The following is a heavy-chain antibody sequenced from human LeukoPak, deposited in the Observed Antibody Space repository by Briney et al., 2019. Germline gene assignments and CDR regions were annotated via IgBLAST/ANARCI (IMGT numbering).Heavy chain of an antibody. CDR3: ARGSGNYYYGMDV. D-gene: IGHD1-26*01. V-gene: IGHV3-33*08. J-gene: IGHJ6*02. CDR2: IWSDGSDR. CDR1: GFTFSTYG. Sequence: GGSLRLSCAASGFTFSTYGMHWVRQAPGKGLEWVAVIWSDGSDRYYADSVKGRFTISRDNSKNTLYLQMNSLRAEDTAVCYCARGSGNYYYGMDVWGQGTTVTVSS.